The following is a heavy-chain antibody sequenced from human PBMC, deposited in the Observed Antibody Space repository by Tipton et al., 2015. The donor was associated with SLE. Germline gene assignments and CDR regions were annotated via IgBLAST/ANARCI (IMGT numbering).Heavy chain of an antibody. CDR3: ARDLRSMTTVTRGFDL. J-gene: IGHJ2*01. CDR1: GGSISSHY. Sequence: TLSLTCTVSGGSISSHYWSWIRQPPGKGLEWIGYIYYSGRTNYNPSLKSRVTISVDTSKNQFSLKLSSVTAADTAVYYCARDLRSMTTVTRGFDLWDRGTLVTVSS. V-gene: IGHV4-59*11. D-gene: IGHD4-17*01. CDR2: IYYSGRT.